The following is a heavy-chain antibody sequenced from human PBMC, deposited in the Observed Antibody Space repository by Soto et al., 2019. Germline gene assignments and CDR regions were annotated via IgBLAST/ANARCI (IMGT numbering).Heavy chain of an antibody. V-gene: IGHV1-2*04. CDR2: INPNSGGT. Sequence: GASVKVSCKASGYTFTGYYMHWVRQAPGQGLEWMGWINPNSGGTNYAQKFQGWVTMTRDTSISTAYMELSRLRSDDTAVYYCARGSLITSRGIESDYWGQGTLVTVSS. J-gene: IGHJ4*02. CDR3: ARGSLITSRGIESDY. CDR1: GYTFTGYY.